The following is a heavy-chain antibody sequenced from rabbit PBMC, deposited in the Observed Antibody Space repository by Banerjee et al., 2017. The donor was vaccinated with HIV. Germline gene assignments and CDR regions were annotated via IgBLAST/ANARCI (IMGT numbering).Heavy chain of an antibody. D-gene: IGHD7-1*01. J-gene: IGHJ3*01. V-gene: IGHV1S45*01. CDR2: IYAGSSGST. CDR1: GFSFSSSYW. Sequence: QEQLEESGGDLVKPEGSLTLTCTASGFSFSSSYWICWVRQAPGKGLEWIACIYAGSSGSTYYASWAKGRFTISKTSSTTVTLQMTSLTAADTATYFCARSYSNYARTRLDLWGPGTLVTVS. CDR3: ARSYSNYARTRLDL.